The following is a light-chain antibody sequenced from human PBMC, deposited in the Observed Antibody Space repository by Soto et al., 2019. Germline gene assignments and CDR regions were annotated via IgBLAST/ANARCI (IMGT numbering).Light chain of an antibody. CDR1: QSVSSSY. V-gene: IGKV3-20*01. Sequence: EIVLTQSPGTLSLSPGERSTLSCRASQSVSSSYLAWYQQKPGQAPXLXXYGASSRATGIPDRFSGSGSGTDFTLTISRLEPEDFAVYYGQQYGSSPRGTFGQGTKVDI. CDR2: GAS. CDR3: QQYGSSPRGT. J-gene: IGKJ1*01.